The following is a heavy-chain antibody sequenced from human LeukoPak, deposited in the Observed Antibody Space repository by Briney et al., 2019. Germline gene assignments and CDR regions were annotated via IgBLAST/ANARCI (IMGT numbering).Heavy chain of an antibody. CDR3: ARVTVVVVPAAWEWFDP. Sequence: GASVKVSCKASGGTFSSYAIRWVRQAPGQGLEWMGGIIPIFGTANYAQKFQGRVTITADESTSTAYMELSSLRPEDTAVYYCARVTVVVVPAAWEWFDPWGQGTLVTVSS. CDR1: GGTFSSYA. J-gene: IGHJ5*02. V-gene: IGHV1-69*13. CDR2: IIPIFGTA. D-gene: IGHD2-2*01.